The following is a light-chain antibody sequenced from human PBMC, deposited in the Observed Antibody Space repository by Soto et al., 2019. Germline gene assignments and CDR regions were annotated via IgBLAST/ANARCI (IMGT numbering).Light chain of an antibody. CDR2: DVD. CDR1: SSDVGGYNY. V-gene: IGLV2-14*01. CDR3: SSYTSSSTLV. J-gene: IGLJ2*01. Sequence: QSVLTQPASVSGSPGQSITISCTGTSSDVGGYNYVSWYQQHPGKAPKLMIYDVDSRPSGVSNRFSGSKSGNTASLTISGRQAEDEADYYCSSYTSSSTLVFGGGTKLTVL.